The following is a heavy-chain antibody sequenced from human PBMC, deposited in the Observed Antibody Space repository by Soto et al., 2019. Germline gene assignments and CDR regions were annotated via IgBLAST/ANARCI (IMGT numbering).Heavy chain of an antibody. CDR1: GYTFTSYG. CDR3: ARAMPTAGYIYFDP. D-gene: IGHD3-9*01. Sequence: QVDLVQSGAEVKEPGASVRISCEASGYTFTSYGIHWVRQAPGQRLEWMGWINTGSSNTRYSPEFQARVTITRDTSASTAYMELNSVRSEDTAVYYGARAMPTAGYIYFDPWGQGTLVTVSS. CDR2: INTGSSNT. J-gene: IGHJ4*02. V-gene: IGHV1-3*04.